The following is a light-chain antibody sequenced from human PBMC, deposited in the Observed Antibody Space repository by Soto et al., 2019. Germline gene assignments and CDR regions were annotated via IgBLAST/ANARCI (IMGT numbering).Light chain of an antibody. CDR2: GNN. V-gene: IGLV1-40*01. CDR3: QSYDSSLSAYVV. CDR1: SSNIGAGYD. J-gene: IGLJ2*01. Sequence: QLVLTQPPSVSGAPGQRVTISCTGSSSNIGAGYDVHWYQQFPGTAPKLLIYGNNNRPSGVPDRFSGSKSGTSASLAITGLQAEDEADYYCQSYDSSLSAYVVFGGGTKLTVL.